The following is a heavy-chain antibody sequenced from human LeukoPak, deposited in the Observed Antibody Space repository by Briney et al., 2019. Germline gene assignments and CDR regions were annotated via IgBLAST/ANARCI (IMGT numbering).Heavy chain of an antibody. CDR2: IRSKVSGGTT. V-gene: IGHV3-49*04. D-gene: IGHD2-15*01. J-gene: IGHJ6*03. CDR3: TKCSGDSCYYYYMDV. Sequence: GGPLRLSCTTSGFTFADYALSWVRQAPGKGLQWVAFIRSKVSGGTTEYAASVKGRFTVSRDDSKSIAYLQMNSLKTEDTAVYYCTKCSGDSCYYYYMDVWGKGTTVTISS. CDR1: GFTFADYA.